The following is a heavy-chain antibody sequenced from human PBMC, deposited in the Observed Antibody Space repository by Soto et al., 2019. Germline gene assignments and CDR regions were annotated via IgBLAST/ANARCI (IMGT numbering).Heavy chain of an antibody. V-gene: IGHV4-31*03. CDR3: ARSFVTITMVRGVIIPNWFDP. Sequence: QVQLQESGPGLVKPSQTLSLTCTVSGGSISSGGYYWSWIRQHPGKGLEWIGYIYYSGSTYYNPSLKSRVTISVDTSKNQFSLKLSSVTAADTAVYYCARSFVTITMVRGVIIPNWFDPWGQGTLVTVSS. J-gene: IGHJ5*02. CDR1: GGSISSGGYY. CDR2: IYYSGST. D-gene: IGHD3-10*01.